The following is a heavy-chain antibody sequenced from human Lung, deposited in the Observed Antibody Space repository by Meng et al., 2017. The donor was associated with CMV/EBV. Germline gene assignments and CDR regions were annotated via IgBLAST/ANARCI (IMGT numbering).Heavy chain of an antibody. D-gene: IGHD3-3*01. CDR1: GSTVSSTS. CDR2: IHPSGGRA. J-gene: IGHJ6*01. CDR3: ARDFKNSLYDFCVEV. Sequence: ASXXVSXKASGSTVSSTSIHWVRQAPGQGLEWMGMIHPSGGRARYAQKFQGRVTMTMDTSTSTVYMEMTSLRSEDTAVYYCARDFKNSLYDFCVEVWGQGTXVNVSS. V-gene: IGHV1-46*01.